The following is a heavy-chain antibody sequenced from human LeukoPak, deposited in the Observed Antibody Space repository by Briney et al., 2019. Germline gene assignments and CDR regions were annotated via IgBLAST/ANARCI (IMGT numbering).Heavy chain of an antibody. D-gene: IGHD6-13*01. V-gene: IGHV4-59*01. CDR2: IYYRGST. CDR3: ARGVYIAAAQYGY. CDR1: GDSISGYY. J-gene: IGHJ4*02. Sequence: SETLSLTCTVSGDSISGYYWSWIRQPPGKGLEWIGSIYYRGSTEYNPSLKSRVTISVDTSNNQFSLKLSSVTAADTAVYYCARGVYIAAAQYGYWGQGTLVTVSS.